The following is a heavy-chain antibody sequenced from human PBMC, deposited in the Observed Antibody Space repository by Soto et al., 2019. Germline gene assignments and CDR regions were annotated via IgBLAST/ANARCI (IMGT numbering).Heavy chain of an antibody. D-gene: IGHD3-3*01. CDR2: IYYSGST. V-gene: IGHV4-59*01. Sequence: SETLSLTCTVSGGSISSYYWSWIRQPPGKGLEWIGYIYYSGSTNYNPSLKSRVTISVDTSKNQFSLKLSSVTAADTAVYYCARAPYDFWSGYMGHFDYWGQGTPVTVSS. CDR1: GGSISSYY. J-gene: IGHJ4*02. CDR3: ARAPYDFWSGYMGHFDY.